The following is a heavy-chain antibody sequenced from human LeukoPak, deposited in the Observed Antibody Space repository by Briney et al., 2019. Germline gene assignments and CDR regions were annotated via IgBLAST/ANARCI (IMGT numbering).Heavy chain of an antibody. CDR3: ARGGRGYCTISSCYFDY. V-gene: IGHV6-1*01. CDR1: GDSVSSTA. J-gene: IGHJ4*02. Sequence: SQTLSLTCAISGDSVSSTAWNWIRQSPSRGLEWLGRTYYRSKWYNDYAVSVKTRITINPDTSKNQFYLQLNSVTPEDTAVYYCARGGRGYCTISSCYFDYWGQGTLVTVSS. CDR2: TYYRSKWYN. D-gene: IGHD2-2*01.